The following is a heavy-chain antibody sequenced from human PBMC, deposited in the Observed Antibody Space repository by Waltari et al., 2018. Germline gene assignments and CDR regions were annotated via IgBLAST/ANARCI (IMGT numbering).Heavy chain of an antibody. CDR1: GFPFRNYW. Sequence: EVQLVEFGGGLVQPGGSLRRPGAAPGFPFRNYWMHWVRQIPGKGLMWVSRINSDGTNIVYADSVRGRFTISKDNAKNTLYLQMNSLSAEDTAVYYCARDVDWGVGALGYWGQGTPVTVS. V-gene: IGHV3-74*01. CDR3: ARDVDWGVGALGY. CDR2: INSDGTNI. D-gene: IGHD1-26*01. J-gene: IGHJ4*02.